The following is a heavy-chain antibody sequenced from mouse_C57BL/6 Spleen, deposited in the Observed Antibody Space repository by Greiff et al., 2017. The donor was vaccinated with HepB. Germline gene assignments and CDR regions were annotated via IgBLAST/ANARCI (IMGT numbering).Heavy chain of an antibody. Sequence: VKLMESGAELVKPGASVKMSCKASGYTFTSYWITWVKQRPGQGLEWIGDIYPGSGSTNYNEKFKSKATLTVDTSSSTAYMQLSSLTSEDSAVYYCARRTTVGAMDYWGQGTSVTVSS. CDR3: ARRTTVGAMDY. CDR2: IYPGSGST. D-gene: IGHD1-1*01. CDR1: GYTFTSYW. J-gene: IGHJ4*01. V-gene: IGHV1-55*01.